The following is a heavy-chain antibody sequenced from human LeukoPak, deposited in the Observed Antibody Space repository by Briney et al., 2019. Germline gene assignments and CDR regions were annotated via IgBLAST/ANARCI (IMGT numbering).Heavy chain of an antibody. D-gene: IGHD3-10*01. CDR3: ARGGTMVRGVSGNYYYYYGMDV. J-gene: IGHJ6*02. CDR2: INPSGGST. V-gene: IGHV1-46*01. CDR1: GYTFTSYY. Sequence: ASVKVSCKASGYTFTSYYMHWVRQAPGQGLEWMGIINPSGGSTSYAQKFQGRVTMTRDTSTSTVYMELSSLRSEDTAVYYCARGGTMVRGVSGNYYYYYGMDVWGQGTTVTVSS.